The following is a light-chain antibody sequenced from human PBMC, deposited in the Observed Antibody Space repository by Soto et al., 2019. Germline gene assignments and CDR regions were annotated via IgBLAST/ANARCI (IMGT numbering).Light chain of an antibody. Sequence: DIQLTQSPSTLSASVGDRVTLTCRASQSISSWLAWYQQKPGKAPKLLIYKASSLESGVPSRFSGSGSGTEFTFTISSLQPDDFASYYCQQYNSYPLTFGGGTKVDIK. CDR2: KAS. V-gene: IGKV1-5*03. J-gene: IGKJ4*01. CDR3: QQYNSYPLT. CDR1: QSISSW.